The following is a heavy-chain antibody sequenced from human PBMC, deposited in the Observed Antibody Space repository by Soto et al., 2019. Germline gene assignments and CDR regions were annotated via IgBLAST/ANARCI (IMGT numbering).Heavy chain of an antibody. Sequence: QVQLVQSGAEVKKPGSSVKVSCKASGGTFSSYAISWVRQAPGQGLEWMGGIIPIFGTANYAQKFQGRVTITADESTSTAYMERSSLRSEDTAVYYCSLSIVVVPAAAIFDYGGQGTLVTVSS. CDR3: SLSIVVVPAAAIFDY. J-gene: IGHJ4*02. D-gene: IGHD2-2*01. CDR2: IIPIFGTA. V-gene: IGHV1-69*01. CDR1: GGTFSSYA.